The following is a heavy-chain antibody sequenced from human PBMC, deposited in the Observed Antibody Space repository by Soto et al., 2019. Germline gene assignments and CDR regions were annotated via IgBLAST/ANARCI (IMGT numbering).Heavy chain of an antibody. Sequence: QVQLQQWGAGLLKPSETLSLTCAVYGGSFSGYYWSWIRQPPGKGLEWIGEINHSGSTNYNPSLKSRVTISVDTSKNQFSLKLSSVTAADTAVYYCARGRRDRGDLRGYSSSWYSPYYFDYWGQGTLVTVSS. CDR3: ARGRRDRGDLRGYSSSWYSPYYFDY. D-gene: IGHD6-13*01. CDR1: GGSFSGYY. CDR2: INHSGST. J-gene: IGHJ4*02. V-gene: IGHV4-34*01.